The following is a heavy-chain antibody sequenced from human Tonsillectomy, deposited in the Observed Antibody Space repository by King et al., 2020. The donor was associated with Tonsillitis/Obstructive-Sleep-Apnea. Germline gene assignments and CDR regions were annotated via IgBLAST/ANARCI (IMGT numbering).Heavy chain of an antibody. CDR1: GFTFSSYS. CDR2: ISSSSSYI. CDR3: ARAGISSSSTNVFDS. V-gene: IGHV3-21*01. D-gene: IGHD6-6*01. Sequence: VQLVESGGGLVKPGGSLRLSCAASGFTFSSYSMNWVRQAPGKGLEWVSSISSSSSYIYYADSVKGRFTISRDNAKNSLYLQMNSLRAEDTAVYYCARAGISSSSTNVFDSWGQGTMVTVSS. J-gene: IGHJ3*02.